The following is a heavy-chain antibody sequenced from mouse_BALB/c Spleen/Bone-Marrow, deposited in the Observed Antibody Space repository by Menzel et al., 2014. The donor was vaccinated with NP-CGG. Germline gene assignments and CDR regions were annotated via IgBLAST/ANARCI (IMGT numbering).Heavy chain of an antibody. V-gene: IGHV5-17*02. D-gene: IGHD4-1*01. CDR3: TRGGNWDDFDS. CDR2: ISSGSSTI. CDR1: GFTFSSFG. Sequence: EVQAVESGGGLVQPGGSRKLSCAAPGFTFSSFGMHWVRQAPEKGLEWVAYISSGSSTIFYADTVKGRFTVSRDNPKNTLFLQMNSLRTEDTAMYFCTRGGNWDDFDSWGQGTTLTVSS. J-gene: IGHJ2*01.